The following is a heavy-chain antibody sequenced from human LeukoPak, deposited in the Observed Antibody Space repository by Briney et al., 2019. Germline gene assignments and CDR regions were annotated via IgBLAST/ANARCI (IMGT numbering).Heavy chain of an antibody. CDR2: IYSGGST. J-gene: IGHJ4*02. CDR1: GFTFSSNY. Sequence: GGSLRLSCAASGFTFSSNYMSWVRQAPGKGLEWVSVIYSGGSTYYSDSVKGRFTISRDNSKNTLYLQMNSLRAEDTAVYYCARSSWGYDILTGYSYFDYWGQGTLVTVSS. V-gene: IGHV3-53*01. D-gene: IGHD3-9*01. CDR3: ARSSWGYDILTGYSYFDY.